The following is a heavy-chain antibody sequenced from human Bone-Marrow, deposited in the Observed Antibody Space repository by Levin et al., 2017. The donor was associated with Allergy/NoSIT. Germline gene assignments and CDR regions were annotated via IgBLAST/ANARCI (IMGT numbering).Heavy chain of an antibody. CDR1: GFTFSSYA. CDR3: ARDRGVYDMLTGYCEN. Sequence: GGSLRLSCAASGFTFSSYAMHWVRQAPGKGLEWVAVISYDGSNKYYADSVKGRFTISRDNSKNTLYLQMNSLRAEDTAVYYCARDRGVYDMLTGYCENWGQGTLVTVSS. CDR2: ISYDGSNK. V-gene: IGHV3-30-3*01. D-gene: IGHD3-9*01. J-gene: IGHJ4*02.